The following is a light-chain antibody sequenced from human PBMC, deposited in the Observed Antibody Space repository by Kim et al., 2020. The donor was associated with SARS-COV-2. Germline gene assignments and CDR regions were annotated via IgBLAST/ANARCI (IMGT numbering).Light chain of an antibody. V-gene: IGKV1-5*01. J-gene: IGKJ1*01. Sequence: ASLGDRVTITCRASQSISSWLAWYQQKPGKAPKLLIYDASSLESGVPSRFSGSGSGTEFTLTISSLQPHDTATYYCQQYNSHSWTFGQGTRVEIK. CDR3: QQYNSHSWT. CDR2: DAS. CDR1: QSISSW.